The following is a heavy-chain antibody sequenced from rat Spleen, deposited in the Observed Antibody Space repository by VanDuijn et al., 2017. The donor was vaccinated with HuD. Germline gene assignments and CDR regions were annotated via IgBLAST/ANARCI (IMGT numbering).Heavy chain of an antibody. V-gene: IGHV5-31*01. J-gene: IGHJ2*01. D-gene: IGHD5-1*01. Sequence: EVQLAETGGGLVQPGRSLKLSCVASGFTFSNYGMAWVRQAPGKGLEWVASITNTGGSTYYPDSVKGRFTISRDNAKSTLYLQMDSLRSEDTATYYCTTDRLGADYFDYWGQGVMVTVSS. CDR2: ITNTGGST. CDR3: TTDRLGADYFDY. CDR1: GFTFSNYG.